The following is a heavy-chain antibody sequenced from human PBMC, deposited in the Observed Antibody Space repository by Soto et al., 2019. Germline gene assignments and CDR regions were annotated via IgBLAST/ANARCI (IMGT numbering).Heavy chain of an antibody. CDR1: GFTFSSYA. V-gene: IGHV3-23*01. CDR2: ISSSGDST. Sequence: EVQLLESGGGLVQPGGSLRLSCAASGFTFSSYAMSWVRQAAGKGLEWVSAISSSGDSTYYTDSVKGRFTISRDNSKRTLCLQMNSLRAEDTAVYYCAKRYYYDNSGLWDSWGQGTLVTVSS. J-gene: IGHJ4*02. D-gene: IGHD3-22*01. CDR3: AKRYYYDNSGLWDS.